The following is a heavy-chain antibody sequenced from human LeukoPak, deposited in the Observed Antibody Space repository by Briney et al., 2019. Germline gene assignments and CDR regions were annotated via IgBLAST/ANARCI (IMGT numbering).Heavy chain of an antibody. CDR3: ARGGGHSYGPFDY. D-gene: IGHD5-18*01. Sequence: GGSLRLSCAASGFTFSSYGMHWVRQAPGKGLEWVAFIRYDGSNKYYADSVKGRFTISRDNSKNTLYLQMNSLRAEDTAVYYCARGGGHSYGPFDYWGQGTLVTVSS. V-gene: IGHV3-30*02. CDR1: GFTFSSYG. J-gene: IGHJ4*02. CDR2: IRYDGSNK.